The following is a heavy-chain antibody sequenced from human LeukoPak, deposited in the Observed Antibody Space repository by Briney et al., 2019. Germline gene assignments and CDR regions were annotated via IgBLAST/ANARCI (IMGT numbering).Heavy chain of an antibody. J-gene: IGHJ4*02. Sequence: PGGSLRLSCAASGFMFSSYDMNWVRQAPGKGLEWVAVISYDGSNKYYADSVKGRFTISRDNSKNTLYLQINSLRAEDTALYYCAKDHLPGIVVADRDCWGQGTLVTVSS. V-gene: IGHV3-30*18. D-gene: IGHD6-19*01. CDR2: ISYDGSNK. CDR1: GFMFSSYD. CDR3: AKDHLPGIVVADRDC.